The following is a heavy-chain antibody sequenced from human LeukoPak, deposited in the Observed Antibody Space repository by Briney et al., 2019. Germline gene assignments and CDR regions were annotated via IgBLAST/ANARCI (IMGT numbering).Heavy chain of an antibody. D-gene: IGHD4-23*01. J-gene: IGHJ4*02. CDR1: GFTFTSSA. CDR2: IVVGSGNT. V-gene: IGHV1-58*02. CDR3: AADLYGGISL. Sequence: SVKLSCKASGFTFTSSAMQWVRQARGQRLEWIGWIVVGSGNTNYAQKFQERVTITRDMSTSTAYMELSSLRSEDTAVYYCAADLYGGISLWGQGTLVTVSS.